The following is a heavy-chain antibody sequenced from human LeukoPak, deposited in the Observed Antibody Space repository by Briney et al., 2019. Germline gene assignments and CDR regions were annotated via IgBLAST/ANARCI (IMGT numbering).Heavy chain of an antibody. J-gene: IGHJ6*04. Sequence: PSETLSLTCTVSGGSISSSSYYWGWIRQPPGKGLEWIGSIYYSGSTYYSPSLKSRVTISVDTSKNQFSLKLSSVTAADTAVYYCARSRPAALDVWGKGTTVTISS. V-gene: IGHV4-39*07. CDR2: IYYSGST. D-gene: IGHD2-2*01. CDR1: GGSISSSSYY. CDR3: ARSRPAALDV.